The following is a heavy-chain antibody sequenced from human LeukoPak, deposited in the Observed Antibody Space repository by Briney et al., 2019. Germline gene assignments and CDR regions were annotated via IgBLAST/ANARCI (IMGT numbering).Heavy chain of an antibody. J-gene: IGHJ1*01. CDR3: TRGEADVTAPHS. V-gene: IGHV3-53*01. D-gene: IGHD2-21*02. Sequence: GGSVRLSCAASGFTVSSKYISWVRQAPWRGLEWVSVIYTAGSTYCTDSVKGRFTISRDNSANTLSLQMNSLRAEDTAMYYCTRGEADVTAPHSWGQGTLVTVSS. CDR2: IYTAGST. CDR1: GFTVSSKY.